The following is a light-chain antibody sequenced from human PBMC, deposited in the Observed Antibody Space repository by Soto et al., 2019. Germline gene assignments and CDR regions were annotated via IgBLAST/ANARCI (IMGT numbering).Light chain of an antibody. J-gene: IGLJ1*01. Sequence: QSALTQPASVSGSPGQSITISCTGTSSDVGSYNLVSWYQQHPGKAPKLMIYEGSKRPSGVSNRFSGSKSGNXXXLTISGLQAEDEADYYCCSYAGSSTYVFGTGTXXTVL. V-gene: IGLV2-23*01. CDR2: EGS. CDR3: CSYAGSSTYV. CDR1: SSDVGSYNL.